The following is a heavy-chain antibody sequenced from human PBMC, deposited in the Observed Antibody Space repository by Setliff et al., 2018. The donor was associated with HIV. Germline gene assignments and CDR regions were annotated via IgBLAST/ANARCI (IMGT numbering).Heavy chain of an antibody. CDR2: IYPSNGDT. CDR1: GYAFTSNY. J-gene: IGHJ1*01. D-gene: IGHD1-1*01. V-gene: IGHV1-46*01. Sequence: ASVKVSCKASGYAFTSNYIHWVRQAPGQGLEWMALIYPSNGDTTYAQSFQGRVTMTLDTSTSTVYMELSSLRAEDTAVYYCTKRTMSTGGFQHWGQGTLVTVSS. CDR3: TKRTMSTGGFQH.